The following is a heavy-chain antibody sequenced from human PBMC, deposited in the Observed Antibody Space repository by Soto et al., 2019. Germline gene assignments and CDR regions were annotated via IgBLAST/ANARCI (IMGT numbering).Heavy chain of an antibody. V-gene: IGHV3-15*01. D-gene: IGHD3-9*01. CDR3: TTGPYYDILTGSDWFDP. J-gene: IGHJ5*02. CDR1: GFTFSNAW. Sequence: EVQLVESGGGLVKPGGSLRLSCAASGFTFSNAWMSWVRQAPGKGLEWVGRIKSKTDGGTTDYAAPVKGRFTISRDDSKNTLYLQMNSLKTEDTVVYYCTTGPYYDILTGSDWFDPWGQGTLVTVSS. CDR2: IKSKTDGGTT.